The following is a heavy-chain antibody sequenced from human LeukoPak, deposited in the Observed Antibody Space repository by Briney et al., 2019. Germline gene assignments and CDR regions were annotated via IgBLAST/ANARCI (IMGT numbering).Heavy chain of an antibody. J-gene: IGHJ4*02. Sequence: GASVKVSCKASGFTFTSSAVQWVRQARGQRLEWIGWIVVGSGNTNYAQKFQGRVTMTRDTSISTAYMELSRLRSDDTAVYYCASGGSYSFSGVDYFDYWGQGTLVTVSS. CDR1: GFTFTSSA. CDR2: IVVGSGNT. CDR3: ASGGSYSFSGVDYFDY. D-gene: IGHD1-26*01. V-gene: IGHV1-58*01.